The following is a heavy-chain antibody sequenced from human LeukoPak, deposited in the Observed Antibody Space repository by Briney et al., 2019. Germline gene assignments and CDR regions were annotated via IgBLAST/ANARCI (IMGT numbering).Heavy chain of an antibody. Sequence: SETLSLTCAVYGGSFSGYYWSWIRQPPGKGLEWIGEINHSGSTNYNPSLKSRVTISVDTSKNQFSLKLSSVTAADTAVYYCARAAGYCSGGSCYSGLYYYYYYMDVWGKGTTVTVSS. CDR2: INHSGST. J-gene: IGHJ6*03. V-gene: IGHV4-34*01. CDR1: GGSFSGYY. CDR3: ARAAGYCSGGSCYSGLYYYYYYMDV. D-gene: IGHD2-15*01.